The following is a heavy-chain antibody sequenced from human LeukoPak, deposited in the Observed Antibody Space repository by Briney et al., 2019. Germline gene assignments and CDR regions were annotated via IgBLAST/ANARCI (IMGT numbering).Heavy chain of an antibody. CDR1: GFTFSSYG. Sequence: GGSLRLSCAASGFTFSSYGMHWVRQAPGKGLEWVAVIWYDGSNKYYADSVKGRFTISRDNSKNTLYLQMNSLRAEDTAVYYCARGETYYYDSSGYYSGRWGYYFDYWGQGTLVTVPS. J-gene: IGHJ4*02. V-gene: IGHV3-33*01. CDR2: IWYDGSNK. CDR3: ARGETYYYDSSGYYSGRWGYYFDY. D-gene: IGHD3-22*01.